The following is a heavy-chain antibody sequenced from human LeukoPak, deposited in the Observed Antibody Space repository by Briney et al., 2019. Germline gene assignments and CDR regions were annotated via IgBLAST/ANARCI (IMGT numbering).Heavy chain of an antibody. V-gene: IGHV4-34*01. J-gene: IGHJ4*02. Sequence: SETLSLTCAVYGGSFSGYYWSWIRQPPGKGLEWIGEINHSGSTNYNPSLKSRVTISVDTSKNQFSLKLSSVAAADTAVYYCARFSWGTRDDFDYWGQGTLVTVSS. CDR2: INHSGST. CDR1: GGSFSGYY. CDR3: ARFSWGTRDDFDY. D-gene: IGHD7-27*01.